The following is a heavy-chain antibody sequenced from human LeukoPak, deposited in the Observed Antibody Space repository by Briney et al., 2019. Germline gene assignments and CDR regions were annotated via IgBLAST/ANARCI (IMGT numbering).Heavy chain of an antibody. J-gene: IGHJ4*02. Sequence: GGSLRLSCAASGFNFEDYAMHWVRQAPGKGLEWVSGISWNSGGIGYADSVKGRFTISRDNAKNSLYLHMNSLRPDDTALYYCAKAYYYDSKGSFDFWGQGTLVTVSS. V-gene: IGHV3-9*01. CDR1: GFNFEDYA. D-gene: IGHD3-22*01. CDR3: AKAYYYDSKGSFDF. CDR2: ISWNSGGI.